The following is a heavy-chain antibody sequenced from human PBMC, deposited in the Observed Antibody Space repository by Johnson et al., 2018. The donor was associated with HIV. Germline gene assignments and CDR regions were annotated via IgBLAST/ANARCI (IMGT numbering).Heavy chain of an antibody. J-gene: IGHJ3*02. Sequence: VQLVESGGGLIQPGGSLRLSCAASGFTFSNHWMHWVRQAPGKGLEWVSYISSSGSTIYYADSVKGRFTISRDNSKNTLYLQMNSLRAEDTAVYYCAKDCVGVWWSRAFDIWGQGTMVTVSS. CDR2: ISSSGSTI. D-gene: IGHD2-21*01. CDR1: GFTFSNHW. CDR3: AKDCVGVWWSRAFDI. V-gene: IGHV3-48*01.